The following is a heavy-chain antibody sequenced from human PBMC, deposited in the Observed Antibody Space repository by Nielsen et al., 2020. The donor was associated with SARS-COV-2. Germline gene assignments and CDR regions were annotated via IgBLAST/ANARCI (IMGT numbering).Heavy chain of an antibody. CDR3: ASSVVVDAFDI. V-gene: IGHV1-2*02. Sequence: ASVKVSCKASGGTFSSYAISWVRQAPGQGLEWMGWINPNSGGTNYAQKFRGRVTMTRDTSISTAYMELSRLRSDDTAVYYCASSVVVDAFDIWGQGTMVTVSS. CDR2: INPNSGGT. CDR1: GGTFSSYA. J-gene: IGHJ3*02. D-gene: IGHD4-23*01.